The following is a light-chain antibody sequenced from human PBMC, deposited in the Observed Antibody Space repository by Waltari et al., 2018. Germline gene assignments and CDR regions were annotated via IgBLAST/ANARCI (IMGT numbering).Light chain of an antibody. J-gene: IGKJ2*01. Sequence: DRVTMTCRASQSITSHLNWFQQQPGKAPKLLIHTASSLQSGVPSRFSGSGSGTHFTLTITSLQPEDFATYFCQQSYITPYTFGQGTKLEIK. CDR1: QSITSH. V-gene: IGKV1-39*01. CDR3: QQSYITPYT. CDR2: TAS.